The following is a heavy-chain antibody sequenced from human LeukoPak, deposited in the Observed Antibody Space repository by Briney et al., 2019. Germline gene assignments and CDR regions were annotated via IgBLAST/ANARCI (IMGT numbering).Heavy chain of an antibody. CDR2: ISGSGGST. Sequence: GGSLRLSCAASGFTFSSYAMSWVRQAPGKGLEWVSAISGSGGSTYYADSVKGRFTISRDNSKNTLYLQMNSLRAEDTAVYYCAKDWTGYGDYGWYFDLWGRGTLVTVSS. CDR3: AKDWTGYGDYGWYFDL. V-gene: IGHV3-23*01. J-gene: IGHJ2*01. D-gene: IGHD4-17*01. CDR1: GFTFSSYA.